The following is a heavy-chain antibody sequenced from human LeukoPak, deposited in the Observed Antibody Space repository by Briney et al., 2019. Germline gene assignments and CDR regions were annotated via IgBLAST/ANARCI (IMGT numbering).Heavy chain of an antibody. V-gene: IGHV1-18*01. CDR1: GYTFTSYG. D-gene: IGHD1-26*01. CDR2: INTYNGNT. Sequence: GASVKVSCKPSGYTFTSYGISWVRQAPGQGLEWMGWINTYNGNTNYAQKLQGRVTMTTDTSTSTAHMDLRSLRSDDTAVYYCARDPSLIVGATISFFDYWGQGTLVTVSS. CDR3: ARDPSLIVGATISFFDY. J-gene: IGHJ4*02.